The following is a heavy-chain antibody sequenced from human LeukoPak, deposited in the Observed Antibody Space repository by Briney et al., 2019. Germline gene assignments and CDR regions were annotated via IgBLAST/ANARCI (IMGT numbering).Heavy chain of an antibody. J-gene: IGHJ4*02. CDR3: ARHWAMTTATRREFDS. V-gene: IGHV5-10-1*01. D-gene: IGHD4-17*01. CDR2: IDPSDSYT. CDR1: GDGLTNSG. Sequence: GEYLRVSCDETGDGLTNSGNSGVRQIPGKDMEWMGRIDPSDSYTNFSPSFEGHITITADKSLNTAYLQWSSLKASDTAVYFCARHWAMTTATRREFDSWGQGTQVTVSS.